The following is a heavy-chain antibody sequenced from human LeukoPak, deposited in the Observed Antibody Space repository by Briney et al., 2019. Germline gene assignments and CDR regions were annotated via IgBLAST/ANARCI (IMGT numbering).Heavy chain of an antibody. Sequence: ASVKVSCKASGYTFTGYYMHWVRQAPGQGLEWMGWINPNSGDTNYAQRFQGRVTMTRETSISTAYMELSRLTSDDTAVYYCARPTLQTLGAWGQGTLVTVSS. CDR2: INPNSGDT. CDR3: ARPTLQTLGA. V-gene: IGHV1-2*02. CDR1: GYTFTGYY. J-gene: IGHJ5*02. D-gene: IGHD3-10*01.